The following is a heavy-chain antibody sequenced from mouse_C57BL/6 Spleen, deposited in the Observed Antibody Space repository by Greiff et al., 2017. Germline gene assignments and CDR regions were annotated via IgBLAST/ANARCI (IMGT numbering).Heavy chain of an antibody. Sequence: EVQLVESGGDLVKPGGSLKLSCAASGFTFSSYGMSWVRQTPDKRLEWVATISSGGSYTYYPDSVQGRFTISRDNAKNTLYLQMSSLRSEDTAMYYCASFYDSSHAMDYWGQGTSVTVSS. CDR1: GFTFSSYG. V-gene: IGHV5-6*01. CDR2: ISSGGSYT. D-gene: IGHD1-1*01. J-gene: IGHJ4*01. CDR3: ASFYDSSHAMDY.